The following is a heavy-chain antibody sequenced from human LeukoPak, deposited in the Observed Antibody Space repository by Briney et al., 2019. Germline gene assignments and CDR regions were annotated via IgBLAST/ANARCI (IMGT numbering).Heavy chain of an antibody. CDR2: MSGSGYYT. Sequence: GGSLRLSCAASGFAFSNFAMSWVRQAPGKGLEWVSAMSGSGYYTYYVESVKGRFTISRDNSKNTLYLQMNSLRAEDTAVYYCAKGGSSGYYAPFDYWGQGTLVTVSS. CDR1: GFAFSNFA. CDR3: AKGGSSGYYAPFDY. J-gene: IGHJ4*02. D-gene: IGHD3-22*01. V-gene: IGHV3-23*01.